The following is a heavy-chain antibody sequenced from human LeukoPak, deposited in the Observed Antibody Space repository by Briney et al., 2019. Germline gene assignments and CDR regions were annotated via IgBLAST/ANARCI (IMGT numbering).Heavy chain of an antibody. CDR2: ITPNSVGT. CDR3: ARDYGQGAYDFWSGYFKDYYYGMDV. CDR1: GYTFTGYY. Sequence: GASVKVSCEASGYTFTGYYMHWVRQAPGQGLEWMGRITPNSVGTNYAQKFQGRVTMTRDTSISTAYMELSRLRSDDTAVYYCARDYGQGAYDFWSGYFKDYYYGMDVWGQGTTVTVSS. D-gene: IGHD3-3*01. V-gene: IGHV1-2*06. J-gene: IGHJ6*02.